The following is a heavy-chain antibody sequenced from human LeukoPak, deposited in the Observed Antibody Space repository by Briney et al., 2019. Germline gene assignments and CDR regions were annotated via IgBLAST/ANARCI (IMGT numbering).Heavy chain of an antibody. D-gene: IGHD3-10*01. CDR3: VRHQEGMVRGVLYYMDV. V-gene: IGHV4-39*01. J-gene: IGHJ6*03. Sequence: PSETLSLTCTVSGASISNSDRYWRWIRQPPGKGLEWIGSIYYSGITYHNPSLKSRVTISVDTSNNQFSLKMSSVTAADTAVYFCVRHQEGMVRGVLYYMDVWGKGTTVIISS. CDR1: GASISNSDRY. CDR2: IYYSGIT.